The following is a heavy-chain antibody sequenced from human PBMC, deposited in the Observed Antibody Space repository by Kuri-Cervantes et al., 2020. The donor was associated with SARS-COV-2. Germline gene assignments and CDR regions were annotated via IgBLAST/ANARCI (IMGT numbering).Heavy chain of an antibody. CDR3: ARGLEYCSSTNCYRGRDYYYYGMDV. CDR2: IYPDDSDT. V-gene: IGHV5-51*01. D-gene: IGHD2-2*02. CDR1: GYNFTNSW. Sequence: GESLKISCKGSGYNFTNSWIGWVRQKPGKGLEWMGIIYPDDSDTRYGPSFQGQVTISADKSITTAYLQWSSLKASDTAIYYCARGLEYCSSTNCYRGRDYYYYGMDVWGQGTTVTVSS. J-gene: IGHJ6*02.